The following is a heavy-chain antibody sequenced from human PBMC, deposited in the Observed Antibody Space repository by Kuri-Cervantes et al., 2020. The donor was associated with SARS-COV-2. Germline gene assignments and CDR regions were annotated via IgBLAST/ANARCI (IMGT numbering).Heavy chain of an antibody. CDR2: ISGSGGAT. D-gene: IGHD5-12*01. CDR1: GFTFSSHA. J-gene: IGHJ4*02. V-gene: IGHV3-23*01. CDR3: AKPLGYSGYDPPDY. Sequence: LSLTRAASGFTFSSHAMIWVRQAPGKGLEWVSSISGSGGATYYADSAKGRFTISRDNSKNTLSLQMNSLRAEDTAVYYCAKPLGYSGYDPPDYWGQGTLVTVSS.